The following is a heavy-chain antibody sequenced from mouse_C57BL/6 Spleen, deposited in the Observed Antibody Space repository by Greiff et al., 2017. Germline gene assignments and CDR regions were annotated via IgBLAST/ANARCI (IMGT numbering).Heavy chain of an antibody. CDR3: ARRGYGTAQATEAMDY. J-gene: IGHJ4*01. D-gene: IGHD3-2*02. CDR2: IDPNSGGT. CDR1: GYTFTSYW. Sequence: QVQLKQPGAELVKPGASVKLSCKASGYTFTSYWMHWVKQRPGRGLEWIGRIDPNSGGTKYNEKFKSKATLTVDKPSSTAYMQLSSLTSEDSAVYYGARRGYGTAQATEAMDYWGQGTSVTVSS. V-gene: IGHV1-72*01.